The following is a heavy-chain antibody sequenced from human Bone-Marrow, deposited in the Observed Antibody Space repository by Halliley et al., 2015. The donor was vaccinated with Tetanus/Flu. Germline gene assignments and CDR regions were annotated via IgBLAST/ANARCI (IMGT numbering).Heavy chain of an antibody. Sequence: WLGYIYSTGGANYNPSLRSRLTISIDTSKKQLSLKLNSVTAADTAVYYCARERGEILDYWGQGALVTVSS. CDR2: IYSTGGA. D-gene: IGHD3-16*01. CDR3: ARERGEILDY. V-gene: IGHV4-59*01. J-gene: IGHJ4*02.